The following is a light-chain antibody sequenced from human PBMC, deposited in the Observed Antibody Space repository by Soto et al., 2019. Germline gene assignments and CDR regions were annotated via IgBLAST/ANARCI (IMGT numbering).Light chain of an antibody. CDR3: QQYKQWPLT. J-gene: IGKJ4*01. CDR2: AES. V-gene: IGKV3D-15*01. Sequence: EILLTQFPATLSVSPGERVTLSCRASQGVARTLAWFQQKPGQSPRLLVYAESTRAAGIPARFSGSGSVTEFTLTISSLQSEDVAVYYCQQYKQWPLTFGGGTRVDIK. CDR1: QGVART.